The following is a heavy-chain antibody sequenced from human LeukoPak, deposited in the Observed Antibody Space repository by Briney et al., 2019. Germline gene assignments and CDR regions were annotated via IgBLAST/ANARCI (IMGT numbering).Heavy chain of an antibody. J-gene: IGHJ4*02. CDR2: IYTSGST. CDR1: GGSISSGTYY. V-gene: IGHV4-61*02. D-gene: IGHD3-9*01. Sequence: SETLSLTCTVSGGSISSGTYYWSWIRQPAGKGLGWIGRIYTSGSTDYNPSLKSRVTISVDTSKNQFSLKLSSVTAADTAVYYCARYGRRYDILTGDGFDYWGQGTLVTVSS. CDR3: ARYGRRYDILTGDGFDY.